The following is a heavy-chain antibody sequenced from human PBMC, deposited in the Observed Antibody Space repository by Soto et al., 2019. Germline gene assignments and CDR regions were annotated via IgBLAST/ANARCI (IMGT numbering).Heavy chain of an antibody. Sequence: PGGSLRLSCVASGLSFATSAMTWVRQAPGTGLQYVATITYSGGTTYYAPSVKGRFIISRDNSENTLSLQMNSLRDDDTAIYYCVTGGMTNGFSYWGQGTLVTVSS. J-gene: IGHJ4*02. V-gene: IGHV3-23*01. D-gene: IGHD3-10*01. CDR3: VTGGMTNGFSY. CDR1: GLSFATSA. CDR2: ITYSGGTT.